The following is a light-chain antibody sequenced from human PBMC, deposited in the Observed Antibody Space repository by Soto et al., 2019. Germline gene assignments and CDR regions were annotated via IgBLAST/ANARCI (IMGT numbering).Light chain of an antibody. CDR3: CSYASSDWV. J-gene: IGLJ3*02. V-gene: IGLV2-23*02. CDR2: EVS. Sequence: QSALTQPASVSGSPGQSITISCTGTSSDVRSYNFVSWYQQHPGKAPKLMIYEVSKWPSGVSNRFSGSKSGNTASLTISGLQTEDEADYYCCSYASSDWVFGGGTKLTVL. CDR1: SSDVRSYNF.